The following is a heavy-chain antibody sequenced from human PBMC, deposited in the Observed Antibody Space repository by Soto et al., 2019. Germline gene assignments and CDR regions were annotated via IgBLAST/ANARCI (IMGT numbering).Heavy chain of an antibody. J-gene: IGHJ4*02. Sequence: SETLSLTCTVSGGSISSYYWSWIRQPPGKGLEWIGYIYYSGSTNYNPSLKSRVTISVDTSKNQFSLKLSSVTAADTAVYYCARGEYYGSGSYYTRYYFDYWGQGTLVTVSS. CDR2: IYYSGST. CDR1: GGSISSYY. D-gene: IGHD3-10*01. V-gene: IGHV4-59*01. CDR3: ARGEYYGSGSYYTRYYFDY.